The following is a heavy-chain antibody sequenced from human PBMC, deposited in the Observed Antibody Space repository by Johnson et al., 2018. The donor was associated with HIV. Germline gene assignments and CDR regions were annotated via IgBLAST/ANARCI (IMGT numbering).Heavy chain of an antibody. D-gene: IGHD3-22*01. CDR2: IHSDGSST. J-gene: IGHJ3*02. V-gene: IGHV3-74*01. Sequence: VQLVESGGGVVQPGRSLRLSCVASGFTFSSYGIHWVRQAPGKGLVWVSRIHSDGSSTSYADSVTRRFTISRDNAKNTLYLQMNSLRAEDTAVYYCARDAGGGRIVVDYDAFDIWGQGTMVTVSS. CDR3: ARDAGGGRIVVDYDAFDI. CDR1: GFTFSSYG.